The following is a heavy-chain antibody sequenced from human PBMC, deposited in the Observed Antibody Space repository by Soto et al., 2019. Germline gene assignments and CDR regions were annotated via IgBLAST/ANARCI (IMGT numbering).Heavy chain of an antibody. Sequence: EVQLLESGGGLVQPGGSLRLSCVGSGFTFSRHAMTWVRQAPGKGLEWVSTLGTIGTFYADSVKGRFTISRDDSKNTVTLQMNSLRAEDTAIYYCARDLTTHDYWGQGTVVTVSS. V-gene: IGHV3-23*01. J-gene: IGHJ4*02. CDR1: GFTFSRHA. CDR3: ARDLTTHDY. CDR2: LGTIGT.